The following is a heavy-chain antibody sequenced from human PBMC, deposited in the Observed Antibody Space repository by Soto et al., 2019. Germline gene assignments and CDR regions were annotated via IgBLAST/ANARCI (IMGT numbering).Heavy chain of an antibody. CDR3: AKRPRYYGGNPQGP. D-gene: IGHD4-17*01. Sequence: GGSLRLSCAASGFTFSSYAMSWVRQAPGKGLEWVSAISGSGGSTYYADSVKGRFTISRDNSKNTLYLQMNSLRAEDTAVYYCAKRPRYYGGNPQGPWGQGTLVTVSS. V-gene: IGHV3-23*01. J-gene: IGHJ5*02. CDR1: GFTFSSYA. CDR2: ISGSGGST.